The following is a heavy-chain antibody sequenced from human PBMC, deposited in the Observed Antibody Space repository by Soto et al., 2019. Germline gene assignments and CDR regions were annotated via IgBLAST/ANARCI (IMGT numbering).Heavy chain of an antibody. Sequence: QVQLVQSGAEVKKPGASVKVSCKASGYTFTSYGISWVRQAPGQGLEWMGWISAYNGNTNYAQKFQERVTITRDMSTSTAYMELSSLRSEDTAVYYCAADSLAYCGGDCYSDWYFDLWGRGTLVTVSS. J-gene: IGHJ2*01. CDR2: ISAYNGNT. V-gene: IGHV1-18*01. D-gene: IGHD2-21*02. CDR1: GYTFTSYG. CDR3: AADSLAYCGGDCYSDWYFDL.